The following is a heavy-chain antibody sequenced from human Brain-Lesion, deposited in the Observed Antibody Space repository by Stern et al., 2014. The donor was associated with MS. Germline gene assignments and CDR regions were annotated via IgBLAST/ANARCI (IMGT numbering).Heavy chain of an antibody. J-gene: IGHJ4*02. CDR3: EEGGSYGFVY. CDR2: ITPFTGNT. Sequence: VQLVESGAEVKKTGSSVKVSCQASGNTFTNRYLHWVRQAPGQALEWMGWITPFTGNTNYAQNFQDRVTITMDRSMSTAYMDLSSLRSDDTAIYFCEEGGSYGFVYWGQGTLVTVSS. D-gene: IGHD4-17*01. CDR1: GNTFTNRY. V-gene: IGHV1-45*02.